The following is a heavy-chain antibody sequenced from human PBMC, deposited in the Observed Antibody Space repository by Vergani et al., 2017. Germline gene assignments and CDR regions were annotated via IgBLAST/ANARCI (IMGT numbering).Heavy chain of an antibody. J-gene: IGHJ4*02. V-gene: IGHV1-2*02. CDR1: GYNFTDFY. CDR2: INPNSGGT. CDR3: ARGSKDIVVGPAARIDY. Sequence: QVQLVQSGAEVKKPGASVKVSCKTSGYNFTDFYVHWVRQAPGQGLEWLGWINPNSGGTNYAETFQGRVTMTRDTSISTAYVELSRLRSDDTAVYYCARGSKDIVVGPAARIDYWGQGTLVTVSS. D-gene: IGHD2-2*01.